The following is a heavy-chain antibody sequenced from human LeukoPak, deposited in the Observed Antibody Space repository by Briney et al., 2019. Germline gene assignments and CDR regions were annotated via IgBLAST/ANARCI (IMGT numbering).Heavy chain of an antibody. V-gene: IGHV3-48*04. CDR1: GFTFSSFS. D-gene: IGHD3-10*01. CDR2: ISSSGYTI. CDR3: ARDLNYYGSGSELDY. J-gene: IGHJ4*02. Sequence: GGSLRLSCAASGFTFSSFSMNWVRQAPGKGLEWVSYISSSGYTIYYADSVKGRFTISRDNAKNTLYLHMNSLRAEDTAVYYCARDLNYYGSGSELDYWGQGTLVTVSS.